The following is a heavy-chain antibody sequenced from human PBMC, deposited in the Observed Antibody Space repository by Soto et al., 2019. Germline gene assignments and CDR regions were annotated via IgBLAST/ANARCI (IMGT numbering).Heavy chain of an antibody. J-gene: IGHJ4*02. Sequence: SVKVPCKSSGYTFASYMYWVRQAPGQGLEWVGWINRDSGVTKSAQKFQDRVSMTRDTSISTAYMELSRLRSDDTAVYYCARDGPSPMIEFDYWGQGTLVTVSS. CDR1: GYTFASY. V-gene: IGHV1-2*02. CDR3: ARDGPSPMIEFDY. D-gene: IGHD3-16*01. CDR2: INRDSGVT.